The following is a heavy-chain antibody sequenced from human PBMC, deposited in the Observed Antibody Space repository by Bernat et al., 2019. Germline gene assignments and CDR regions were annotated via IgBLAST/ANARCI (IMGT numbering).Heavy chain of an antibody. J-gene: IGHJ6*03. D-gene: IGHD2-2*01. Sequence: EVQLVESGGGLVQPGGSLRLSCAASGFTFSSYWMHWVRQAPGKGLVWVSRINSDGSSTSSADSVKGRFTISRDNAKNTLYLQMNSLRAEDTAVYYCASRDCSSTSCYVGYYYYYMDVWGKGTTVTVSS. V-gene: IGHV3-74*01. CDR1: GFTFSSYW. CDR3: ASRDCSSTSCYVGYYYYYMDV. CDR2: INSDGSST.